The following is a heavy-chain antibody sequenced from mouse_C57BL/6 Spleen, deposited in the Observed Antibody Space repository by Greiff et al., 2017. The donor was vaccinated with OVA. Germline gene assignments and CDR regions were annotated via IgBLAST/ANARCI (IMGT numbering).Heavy chain of an antibody. D-gene: IGHD1-1*01. J-gene: IGHJ1*03. CDR3: ARITTVVARYFDV. CDR1: GYAFSSSW. CDR2: IYPGDGDT. V-gene: IGHV1-82*01. Sequence: QVQLQQSGPELVKPGASVKISCKASGYAFSSSWMNWVKQRPGKGLEWIGRIYPGDGDTNYNGKFKGKATLTADKSSSTAYMQLSSLTSEDSAVYFCARITTVVARYFDVWGTGTTVTVSS.